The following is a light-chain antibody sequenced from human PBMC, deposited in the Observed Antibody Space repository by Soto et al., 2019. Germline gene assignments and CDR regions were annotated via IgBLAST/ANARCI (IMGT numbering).Light chain of an antibody. J-gene: IGLJ2*01. CDR1: SSDVGGYNY. Sequence: QSALTQPASVSGSPGQSITISCTGTSSDVGGYNYVSLYQQHPGKAPKLMIYEVSNRPSGVSNRFSRSKSGNTASLTISGLQAEDEADYYSSSYTSSSTVVFGVGT. CDR3: SSYTSSSTVV. V-gene: IGLV2-14*01. CDR2: EVS.